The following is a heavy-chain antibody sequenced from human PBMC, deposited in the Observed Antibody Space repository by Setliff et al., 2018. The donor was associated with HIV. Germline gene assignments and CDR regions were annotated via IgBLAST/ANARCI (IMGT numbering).Heavy chain of an antibody. CDR3: ARASHDSSGYYYYFAY. D-gene: IGHD3-22*01. CDR2: INAGNDNT. V-gene: IGHV1-3*01. Sequence: ASVKVSCKASGYTFTNYAMHWVRQAPGQRLEWMGWINAGNDNTKYSHKFQGRVTITRDTSASTAYMELSSLRSEDTAVYYCARASHDSSGYYYYFAYWGQGTLVTVSS. J-gene: IGHJ4*02. CDR1: GYTFTNYA.